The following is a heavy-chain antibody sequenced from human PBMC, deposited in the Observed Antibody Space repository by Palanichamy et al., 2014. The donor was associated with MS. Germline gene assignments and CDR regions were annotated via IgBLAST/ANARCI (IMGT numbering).Heavy chain of an antibody. J-gene: IGHJ4*03. D-gene: IGHD3-10*01. CDR3: ARVDYYGDFDY. Sequence: QVQLVQSGADVKKPGASVNVSCKASGYIFVNYGITWVRQAPGQGLEWMGWISGLDAKTDYAQKFQGRVTMTTDRSTTTAYMELTSLRSDDTAVYYCARVDYYGDFDYWGHGTLATVSS. V-gene: IGHV1-18*01. CDR1: GYIFVNYG. CDR2: ISGLDAKT.